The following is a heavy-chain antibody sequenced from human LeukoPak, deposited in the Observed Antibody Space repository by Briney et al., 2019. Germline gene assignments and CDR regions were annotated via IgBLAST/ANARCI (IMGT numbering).Heavy chain of an antibody. V-gene: IGHV1-2*02. CDR2: INPNSGGT. Sequence: ASVKVSCKASGYTFTGYYMHWVRQAPGQGLEWMGWINPNSGGTNYAQKFQGRVTMTRDTSISTAYMELSRLRSDDTAVYYCARDGTYYYGSGSYFGRWGQGTLVTVSS. CDR1: GYTFTGYY. J-gene: IGHJ4*02. CDR3: ARDGTYYYGSGSYFGR. D-gene: IGHD3-10*01.